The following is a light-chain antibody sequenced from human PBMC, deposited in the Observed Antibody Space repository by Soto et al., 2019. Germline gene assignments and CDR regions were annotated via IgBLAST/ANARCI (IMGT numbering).Light chain of an antibody. CDR2: KAS. J-gene: IGKJ5*01. V-gene: IGKV1-5*03. CDR1: QSISSW. Sequence: DITRTPSPSTLSATAGDRVTITCRASQSISSWLAWYQQKPGKAPKLLIYKASSLESGVPSRFSGSGSGTDFTLTISRLEPEDFAVYYCQQFGASLTWTVGQGTRLEIK. CDR3: QQFGASLTWT.